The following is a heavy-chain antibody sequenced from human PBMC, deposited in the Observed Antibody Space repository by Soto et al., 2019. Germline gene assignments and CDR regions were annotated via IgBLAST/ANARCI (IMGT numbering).Heavy chain of an antibody. V-gene: IGHV4-59*01. J-gene: IGHJ3*02. CDR3: AGGLRWGGNYPDAFDI. Sequence: QVQLQGSGPGVVKPSETLSLTCTVSGSSITTNFWNWIRQPPGKGLEWIGYFYYSGDSNYNPSLESRVTISVDTSKNQFSLELNSVTAADTAIYYCAGGLRWGGNYPDAFDIWDQGTMVTVSS. CDR1: GSSITTNF. D-gene: IGHD1-26*01. CDR2: FYYSGDS.